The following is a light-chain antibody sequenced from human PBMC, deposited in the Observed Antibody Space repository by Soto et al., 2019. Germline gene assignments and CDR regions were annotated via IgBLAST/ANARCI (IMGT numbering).Light chain of an antibody. J-gene: IGKJ1*01. CDR2: GAS. V-gene: IGKV3-20*01. CDR3: QQYSSWRP. CDR1: QSVSSSY. Sequence: EIVLTQSPGTLSLYPGERATLSCRASQSVSSSYLAWYQQKPGQAPRLLIYGASTRATGIPARFSGSGSGTEFTLTISSLQSEDFAVYYCQQYSSWRPFGQGTKVDIK.